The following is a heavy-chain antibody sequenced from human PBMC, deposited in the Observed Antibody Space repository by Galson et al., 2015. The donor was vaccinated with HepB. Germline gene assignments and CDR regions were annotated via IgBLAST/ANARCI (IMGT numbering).Heavy chain of an antibody. CDR3: ARGDFWSGYYTFDY. CDR1: GGTFSSYA. J-gene: IGHJ4*02. D-gene: IGHD3-3*01. Sequence: SVKVSCKASGGTFSSYAISWVRQAPGQGLEWMGGIIPILGIANYAQKFQGRVTITRDTSASTAYMELSSLRSEDTAVYYCARGDFWSGYYTFDYWGQGTLVTVS. V-gene: IGHV1-69*10. CDR2: IIPILGIA.